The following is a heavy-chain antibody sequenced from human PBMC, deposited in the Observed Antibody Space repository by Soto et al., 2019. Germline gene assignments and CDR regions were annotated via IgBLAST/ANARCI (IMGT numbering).Heavy chain of an antibody. CDR2: ISAYNGNT. CDR1: GYTFTSYG. CDR3: ARLGYCSSTSCYMLGYYYYGMDV. D-gene: IGHD2-2*02. Sequence: ASVKVSCKASGYTFTSYGISWVRQAPGQGLEWMGWISAYNGNTNYARKLQGRVTMTTDTSTSTAYMELRSLRSDDTAVYYCARLGYCSSTSCYMLGYYYYGMDVWGQGTTVTVSS. J-gene: IGHJ6*02. V-gene: IGHV1-18*01.